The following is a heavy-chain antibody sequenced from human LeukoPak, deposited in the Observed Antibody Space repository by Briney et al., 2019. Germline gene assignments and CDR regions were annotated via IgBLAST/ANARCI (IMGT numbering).Heavy chain of an antibody. D-gene: IGHD6-13*01. CDR1: EFIFSGYW. CDR3: TRVRSSSFDDY. J-gene: IGHJ4*02. Sequence: GGSLRLSCAASEFIFSGYWMNWVRQALGKGLEWVGFIRSKAYGGTTEYAASVKGRFTISRDDSKSIAYLQMNSLKTEDTAVYYCTRVRSSSFDDYWGQGTLVTVSS. CDR2: IRSKAYGGTT. V-gene: IGHV3-49*04.